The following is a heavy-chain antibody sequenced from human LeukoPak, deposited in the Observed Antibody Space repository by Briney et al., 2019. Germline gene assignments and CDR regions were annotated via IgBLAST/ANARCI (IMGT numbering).Heavy chain of an antibody. Sequence: SETLSLTCTVSGGSISSYYWSWIRQPPGKGLEWIGYIYYSGSTNYSPSLKSRVTISVDTSKNQFSLKLSSVTAADTAVYYCARVAAPDAFDIWGQGTMVTVPS. CDR2: IYYSGST. J-gene: IGHJ3*02. CDR3: ARVAAPDAFDI. D-gene: IGHD6-19*01. CDR1: GGSISSYY. V-gene: IGHV4-59*01.